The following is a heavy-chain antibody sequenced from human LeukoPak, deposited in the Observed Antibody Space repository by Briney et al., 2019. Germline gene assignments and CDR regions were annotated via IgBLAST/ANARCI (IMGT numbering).Heavy chain of an antibody. J-gene: IGHJ4*02. V-gene: IGHV3-53*01. CDR1: GFSVSSNY. CDR2: IYSGGNT. Sequence: PGGSLRLSCAASGFSVSSNYMTWVRQAPGKGLEWVSVIYSGGNTYYADSVKGRFTISRDNSKNTLYLQMTSLRAEDTAVYYCARDKGISVGLFDSWGQGTLVTVSS. D-gene: IGHD3-16*01. CDR3: ARDKGISVGLFDS.